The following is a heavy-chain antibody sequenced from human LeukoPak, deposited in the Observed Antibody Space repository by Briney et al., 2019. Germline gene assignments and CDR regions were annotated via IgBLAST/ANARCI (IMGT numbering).Heavy chain of an antibody. Sequence: SETLSLTCTVSGGSISSSSYYWGWIRQPPGKGLEWIGSIYYSGSTYYNPSLKSRVTISVDTSKNQFSLKLSSVTAADTAVYYCARHSGSLGFWSGYYPDYWGQGTLVTVSS. CDR2: IYYSGST. CDR3: ARHSGSLGFWSGYYPDY. J-gene: IGHJ4*02. CDR1: GGSISSSSYY. V-gene: IGHV4-39*01. D-gene: IGHD3-3*01.